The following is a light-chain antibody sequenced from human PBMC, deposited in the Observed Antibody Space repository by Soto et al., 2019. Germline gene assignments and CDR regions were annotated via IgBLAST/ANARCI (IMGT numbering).Light chain of an antibody. Sequence: EIVMTQSPATLSVSPGERAALSYRASQNVNTNLAWYQQKPAQAPRLLIYGASTRATGIPARFSGSGSGTEFTLTISNLQSEDFAVYYCQQYNNWPLTFGGGTKVEIK. CDR1: QNVNTN. V-gene: IGKV3-15*01. CDR2: GAS. J-gene: IGKJ4*01. CDR3: QQYNNWPLT.